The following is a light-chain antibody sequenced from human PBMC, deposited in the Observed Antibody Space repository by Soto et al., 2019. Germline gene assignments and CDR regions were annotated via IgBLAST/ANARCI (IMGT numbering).Light chain of an antibody. CDR2: AAS. CDR3: QQSYSNPT. Sequence: DVQLTQSPSSLSVFVGDSVTVTCRASQNIITYLHWYHQKPGEAPTLLINAASTLQSGVPSRFCGSGSGTDFTLTINSLQPEDVGTYYCQQSYSNPTFGQGTTVEIK. CDR1: QNIITY. J-gene: IGKJ1*01. V-gene: IGKV1-39*01.